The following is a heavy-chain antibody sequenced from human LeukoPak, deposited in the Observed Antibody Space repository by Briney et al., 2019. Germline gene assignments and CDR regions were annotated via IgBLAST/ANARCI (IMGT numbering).Heavy chain of an antibody. CDR3: ARGPCGDDCFSYWYFDL. V-gene: IGHV3-33*01. D-gene: IGHD2-21*02. CDR1: GLTFSNYG. CDR2: IWYDGTNK. Sequence: GGSLRLSCVASGLTFSNYGMHWVRQAPGKGLEWVAVIWYDGTNKYYVDSVKGRFTISRDNYKNTLYLQMDGLRVEDTAVYYCARGPCGDDCFSYWYFDLWGRGTLVTVSS. J-gene: IGHJ2*01.